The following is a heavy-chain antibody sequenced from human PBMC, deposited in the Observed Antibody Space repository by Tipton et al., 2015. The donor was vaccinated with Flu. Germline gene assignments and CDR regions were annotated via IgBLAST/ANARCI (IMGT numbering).Heavy chain of an antibody. Sequence: TLSLTCTVYGGSISSSSYYWGWIRQPPGKGLEWIGSLYYSGSTDYNPSLKGRVTISVDTSKNQFSLRLSSVTAADTAMYYCVRDSGIWGCYHHAFDISGQGTMVTVSS. D-gene: IGHD3-16*02. V-gene: IGHV4-39*02. CDR2: LYYSGST. CDR1: GGSISSSSYY. J-gene: IGHJ3*02. CDR3: VRDSGIWGCYHHAFDI.